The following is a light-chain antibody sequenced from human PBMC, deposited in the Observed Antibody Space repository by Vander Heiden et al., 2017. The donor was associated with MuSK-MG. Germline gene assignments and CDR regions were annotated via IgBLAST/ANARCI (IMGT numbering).Light chain of an antibody. J-gene: IGKJ3*01. V-gene: IGKV1-6*01. CDR1: EDIRSD. Sequence: AIQLHQSPSSLSASLGDRVTITCQASEDIRSDLGWYQQRPGKALKLLIYATSSLRSGVPARFSGSGFGTNFRFTISGLQPEDFATDYCPQDYDYPPPFGPGTKVDI. CDR3: PQDYDYPPP. CDR2: ATS.